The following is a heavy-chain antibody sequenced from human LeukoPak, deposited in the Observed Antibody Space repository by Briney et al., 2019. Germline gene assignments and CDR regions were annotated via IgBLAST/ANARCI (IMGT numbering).Heavy chain of an antibody. CDR3: ARNTGWLQPFDY. Sequence: SETLSLTCTVSGGSISSGDSDWSRVRQPPGKALEWIGHIYFGGTTYYNPSLKSRITMSVDTAKNQVSLKLSSVTAADTAMYYCARNTGWLQPFDYWGQGTLVTVSS. D-gene: IGHD5-24*01. CDR1: GGSISSGDSD. CDR2: IYFGGTT. V-gene: IGHV4-30-4*01. J-gene: IGHJ4*02.